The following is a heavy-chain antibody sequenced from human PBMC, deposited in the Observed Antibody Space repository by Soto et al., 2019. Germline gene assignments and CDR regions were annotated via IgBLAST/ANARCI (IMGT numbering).Heavy chain of an antibody. V-gene: IGHV4-59*01. J-gene: IGHJ6*02. Sequence: ETLSLTCTVSGGSNTSSYCSWIRLHPAKGLEWIAYIYDTGISGYTPSTSYNPSFKSRVIMSVDTSKSQFSLELTCVTASDSAVYYCARGVDAFFYYGLDGWGQGITVS. CDR3: ARGVDAFFYYGLDG. CDR1: GGSNTSSY. D-gene: IGHD2-2*01. CDR2: IYDTGISGYTPST.